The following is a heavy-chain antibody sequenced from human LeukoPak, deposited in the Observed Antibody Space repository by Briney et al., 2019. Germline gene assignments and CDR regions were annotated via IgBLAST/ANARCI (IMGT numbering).Heavy chain of an antibody. J-gene: IGHJ4*02. D-gene: IGHD6-13*01. Sequence: GASVKLSCKASGYTFTGYYMHWVRQAPGQGLEWMGWINPNSGGTNYAQKFQGRVTMTRGTSISTAYMELSRLRSDDTAVYYCARGPFDAADPIPDFDYWGQGTLVTVSS. CDR3: ARGPFDAADPIPDFDY. V-gene: IGHV1-2*02. CDR2: INPNSGGT. CDR1: GYTFTGYY.